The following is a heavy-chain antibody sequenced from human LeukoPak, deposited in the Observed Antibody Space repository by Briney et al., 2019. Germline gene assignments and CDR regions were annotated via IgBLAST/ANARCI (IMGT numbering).Heavy chain of an antibody. CDR3: ARGGGSSGWHDY. J-gene: IGHJ4*02. Sequence: SETLSLTCTVSAGSISSDFWSWIRQPPGKGLEWIGYNYYSGSTNYNPSLKSRVAISVDTSKNQFSLKLSSVTAADTAVYYCARGGGSSGWHDYWGRGTLVTVSS. V-gene: IGHV4-59*01. CDR2: NYYSGST. D-gene: IGHD6-19*01. CDR1: AGSISSDF.